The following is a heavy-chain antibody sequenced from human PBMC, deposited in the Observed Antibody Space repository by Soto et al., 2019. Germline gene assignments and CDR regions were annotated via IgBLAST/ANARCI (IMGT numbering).Heavy chain of an antibody. J-gene: IGHJ4*02. CDR3: ARGLVVATSPFDY. CDR1: GFTVSSNY. V-gene: IGHV3-66*01. D-gene: IGHD5-12*01. CDR2: IYSGGNT. Sequence: EVQLVESGGGLVRPEGSLSLSCAASGFTVSSNYMSWVRQAPGKGLEWVSVIYSGGNTYYADSVKGRFTISRDSSKNTVYLQMNSLRVEDTAVYYCARGLVVATSPFDYWGQGTLVTVSS.